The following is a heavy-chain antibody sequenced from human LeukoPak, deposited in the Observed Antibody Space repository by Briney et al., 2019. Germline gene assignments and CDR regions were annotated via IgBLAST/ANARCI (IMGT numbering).Heavy chain of an antibody. CDR3: ASTVVNYFGY. CDR2: VSRDGST. CDR1: GGSLSDYY. V-gene: IGHV4-34*01. Sequence: PSETLSLTCAVYGGSLSDYYWSWIRQPPGKALEWIGQVSRDGSTHYSPSLRGRVIILGDTSKNQFSLKLNSVTAADTAVYYCASTVVNYFGYWGQGTLVTVSS. J-gene: IGHJ4*02. D-gene: IGHD4-23*01.